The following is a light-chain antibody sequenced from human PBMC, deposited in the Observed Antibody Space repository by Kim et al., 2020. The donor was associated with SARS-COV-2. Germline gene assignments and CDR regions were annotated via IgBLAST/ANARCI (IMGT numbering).Light chain of an antibody. J-gene: IGLJ2*01. CDR3: FLSYSGARPL. V-gene: IGLV7-46*01. CDR2: DTT. CDR1: TGAVTSGHY. Sequence: QAVVTQEPSLTVSPGGTVTLTCGSSTGAVTSGHYPYWFQQKPGQAPRTLIYDTTNKHSWTPARFSGSILGDKAALTLSGAQPEDEAEYYCFLSYSGARPLFGGGTKLTVL.